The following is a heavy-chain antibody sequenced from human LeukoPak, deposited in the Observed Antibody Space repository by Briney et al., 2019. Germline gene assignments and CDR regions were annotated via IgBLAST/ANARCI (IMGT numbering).Heavy chain of an antibody. CDR3: ANRDWVDY. D-gene: IGHD3/OR15-3a*01. Sequence: GGSLRLSCAASGFTFSSYGMHWVRQAPGKGLEWVAVISYDGSNKYYADSVKGRFTISRDNSKNTLYLQMNSLRAEDTAVYYCANRDWVDYWGQGTLVTVSS. CDR2: ISYDGSNK. V-gene: IGHV3-30*18. CDR1: GFTFSSYG. J-gene: IGHJ4*02.